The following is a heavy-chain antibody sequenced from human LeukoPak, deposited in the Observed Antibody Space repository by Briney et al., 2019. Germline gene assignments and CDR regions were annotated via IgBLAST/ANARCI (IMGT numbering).Heavy chain of an antibody. V-gene: IGHV4-61*01. D-gene: IGHD3-22*01. CDR2: IYYSGST. CDR3: ARGSGGYHYDH. Sequence: PSETLSLTCTVSGGSVSSGNYYWSWLRQPPGKGLEWVGYIYYSGSTNYNPSLKSRVTISVDTSNNQFSLRLSSVTAADTAVYYCARGSGGYHYDHWGQGTLVTVSS. J-gene: IGHJ5*02. CDR1: GGSVSSGNYY.